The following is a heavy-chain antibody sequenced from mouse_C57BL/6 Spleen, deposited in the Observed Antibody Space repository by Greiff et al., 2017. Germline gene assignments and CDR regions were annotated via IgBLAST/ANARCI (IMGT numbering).Heavy chain of an antibody. J-gene: IGHJ2*01. V-gene: IGHV1-74*01. CDR2: IHPSDSDT. CDR1: GYTFTSYW. CDR3: AIPYGSSYGHNYFDY. Sequence: QVKLQQPGAELVKPGASVKVSCKASGYTFTSYWMHWVKQRPGQGLEWIGRIHPSDSDTNYNQKFKGKATLTVDKSSSTAYMQLSSLTSEASAVYYRAIPYGSSYGHNYFDYWGQGTTLTVSS. D-gene: IGHD1-1*01.